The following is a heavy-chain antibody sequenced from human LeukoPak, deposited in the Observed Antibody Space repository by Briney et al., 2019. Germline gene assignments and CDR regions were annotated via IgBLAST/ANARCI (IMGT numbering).Heavy chain of an antibody. CDR3: ARDAPYYYDSSGYYYDAFDI. D-gene: IGHD3-22*01. J-gene: IGHJ3*02. Sequence: GGSLRLSCAASGFTFSTYEMNWVRQAPGKGLEWLSYISNSGTTIYYADSVKGRFTISRDNAKNSLYLQMNSLRAEDTAVYYCARDAPYYYDSSGYYYDAFDIWGQGTMVTVSS. CDR1: GFTFSTYE. CDR2: ISNSGTTI. V-gene: IGHV3-48*03.